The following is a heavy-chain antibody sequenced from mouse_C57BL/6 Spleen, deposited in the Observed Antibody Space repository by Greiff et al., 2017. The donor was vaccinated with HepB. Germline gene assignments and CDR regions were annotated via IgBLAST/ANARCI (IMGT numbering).Heavy chain of an antibody. Sequence: QVQLQQSGAELVRPGASVKLSCKASGYTFTDYYINWVKQRPGQGLEWIARIYPGSGNTYYNEKFKGKATLTAEKSSSTAYMQLSSLTSEDSAVYFCARSWSYDYGEGYAMDYWGQGTSVTVSS. CDR1: GYTFTDYY. J-gene: IGHJ4*01. CDR2: IYPGSGNT. D-gene: IGHD2-4*01. V-gene: IGHV1-76*01. CDR3: ARSWSYDYGEGYAMDY.